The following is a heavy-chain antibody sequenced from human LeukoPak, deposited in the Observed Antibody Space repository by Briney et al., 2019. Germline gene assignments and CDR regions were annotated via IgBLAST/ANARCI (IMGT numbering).Heavy chain of an antibody. J-gene: IGHJ6*02. V-gene: IGHV3-23*01. CDR3: AAAGTALYYYYGMDV. CDR2: ISGSGGSK. CDR1: GFTFRRYA. Sequence: GGSLRLSCAASGFTFRRYAMSWVGQAPGTGLEWVSAISGSGGSKYYADSVKGRFTISRDNSKNPLYLQMNSLRAEDTAVYYCAAAGTALYYYYGMDVWGQGTTVTVSS. D-gene: IGHD6-13*01.